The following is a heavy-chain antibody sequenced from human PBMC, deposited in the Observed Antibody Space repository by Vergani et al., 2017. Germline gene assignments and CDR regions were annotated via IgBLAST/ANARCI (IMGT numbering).Heavy chain of an antibody. J-gene: IGHJ1*01. CDR1: GFTSSYSG. V-gene: IGHV3-30*03. D-gene: IGHD1-1*01. CDR3: ATKSCGTPGCQLGYFKE. CDR2: ISYDGTQK. Sequence: QVHLVESGGGVVQPGRSLRLSCVVSGFTSSYSGMHWVRQAPGKGLEWVAVISYDGTQKYYADSVKGRFTIYRDNSTSTLYLQMNSLRTEDTAVYYCATKSCGTPGCQLGYFKEWGQGTLVTVSS.